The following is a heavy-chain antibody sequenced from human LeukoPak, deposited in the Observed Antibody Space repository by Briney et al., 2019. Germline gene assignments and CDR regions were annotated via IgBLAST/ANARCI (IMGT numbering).Heavy chain of an antibody. D-gene: IGHD5-12*01. CDR3: ARVPNSGYWSFDY. CDR1: GFTFSDHY. Sequence: GGSLRLSCATYGFTFSDHYMDWVRQAPGKGLEWVGRIRKKDNSYTTEYAASVKGRFTISRDDSKSSLYLQMNSLKTEDTAVYYCARVPNSGYWSFDYWGQGTLVTVSS. CDR2: IRKKDNSYTT. J-gene: IGHJ4*02. V-gene: IGHV3-72*01.